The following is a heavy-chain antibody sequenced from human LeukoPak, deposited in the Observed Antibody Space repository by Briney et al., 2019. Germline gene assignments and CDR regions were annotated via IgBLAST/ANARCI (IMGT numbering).Heavy chain of an antibody. CDR2: IYSNGVT. J-gene: IGHJ6*03. Sequence: SETLSLTCTVSGGSISSYYWSWIRQPAGKGLEWIGRIYSNGVTNYNPSLMSRVTMSVDTSKKEFSLKLSSVTAADTAVYYCASSPNFYYYYMDVWGKGTTVTVSS. V-gene: IGHV4-4*07. CDR1: GGSISSYY. CDR3: ASSPNFYYYYMDV.